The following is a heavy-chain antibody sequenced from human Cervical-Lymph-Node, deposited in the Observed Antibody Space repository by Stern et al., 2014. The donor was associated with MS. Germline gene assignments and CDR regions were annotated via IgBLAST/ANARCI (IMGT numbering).Heavy chain of an antibody. CDR3: ARGYTTSSGRPDY. J-gene: IGHJ4*02. Sequence: QVQLQESGPGLVKPSETLSLTCTVSGGSTSSYYWSWIRQPPGKGLEWIGYISSSGGTKYNPSLKSRVTISVDTSKNQFSLNLSFVPAADTAVYYCARGYTTSSGRPDYWGQGTLVTVSS. CDR2: ISSSGGT. CDR1: GGSTSSYY. V-gene: IGHV4-59*08. D-gene: IGHD6-6*01.